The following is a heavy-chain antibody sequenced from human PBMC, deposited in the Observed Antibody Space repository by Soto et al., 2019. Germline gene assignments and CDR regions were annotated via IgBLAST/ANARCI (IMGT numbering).Heavy chain of an antibody. J-gene: IGHJ4*02. CDR1: GASTGSHYH. V-gene: IGHV4-31*02. D-gene: IGHD1-26*01. CDR2: SFNSGTT. Sequence: VQLQESGPGLVKPSQTLSLTCSVSGASTGSHYHWTLIRQPPGKSLEWRGYSFNSGTTFYNPSLTSRIAISMDTSGNHFALELRSVTAANTAVYYSALTLGPTKGHDYWGQGTLVTVSS. CDR3: ALTLGPTKGHDY.